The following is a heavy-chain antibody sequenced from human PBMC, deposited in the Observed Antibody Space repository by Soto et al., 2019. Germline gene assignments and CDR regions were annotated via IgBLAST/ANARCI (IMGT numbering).Heavy chain of an antibody. J-gene: IGHJ5*02. Sequence: QVQLVQSGAEVKKPGASVKVTCKASGYTFITYGINWVRQATGQGLEWMGWISGYNGNTKYAQKFQGRVTMTTATSTSTSYMELRSLRSDDTAGYYCARGDYGGGADPWGQGTLVTVSS. CDR3: ARGDYGGGADP. D-gene: IGHD4-17*01. CDR1: GYTFITYG. CDR2: ISGYNGNT. V-gene: IGHV1-18*01.